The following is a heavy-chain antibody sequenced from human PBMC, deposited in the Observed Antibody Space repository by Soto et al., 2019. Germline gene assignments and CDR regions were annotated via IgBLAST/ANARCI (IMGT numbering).Heavy chain of an antibody. CDR1: GFTFSSYA. D-gene: IGHD1-1*01. CDR3: ARELERVFDY. Sequence: PGGSLRLSCAASGFTFSSYAMSWVRQAPGKGLEWVSVISGSGGDTYYADSVKGRFTISRDNSKNTLDVQMNSLRIEDTSVYYCARELERVFDYWGQGTLVTVSS. V-gene: IGHV3-23*01. CDR2: ISGSGGDT. J-gene: IGHJ4*02.